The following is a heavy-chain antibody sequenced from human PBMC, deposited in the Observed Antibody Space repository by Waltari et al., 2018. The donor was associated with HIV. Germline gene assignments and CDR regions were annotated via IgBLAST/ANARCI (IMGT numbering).Heavy chain of an antibody. CDR1: GFSFDDFG. CDR3: ARVRGYSCWD. D-gene: IGHD2-2*01. Sequence: EVQLVESGGRVVRPGGSLRLSCAASGFSFDDFGMTWVRQVPGKGLEWVSTINFNGAWTGYADSMKGRFTISRDNAKNSLYLQMNSLRAEDTAVYYCARVRGYSCWDWGQGTLVTVSS. V-gene: IGHV3-20*04. CDR2: INFNGAWT. J-gene: IGHJ4*02.